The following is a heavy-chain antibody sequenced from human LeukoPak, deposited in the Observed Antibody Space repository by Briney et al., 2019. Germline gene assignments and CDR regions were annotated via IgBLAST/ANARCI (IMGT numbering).Heavy chain of an antibody. Sequence: GGSLRLSCAASGFTFSSYGMHWVRQAPGKGLEWVAVIWYDGSNKYYADSVKGRFTISRDNSKNTLYLQMNSLRAEDTAVYYCARDEGLRWYLTFDYWGQGTLVTVSS. CDR2: IWYDGSNK. V-gene: IGHV3-33*01. D-gene: IGHD4-23*01. CDR3: ARDEGLRWYLTFDY. J-gene: IGHJ4*02. CDR1: GFTFSSYG.